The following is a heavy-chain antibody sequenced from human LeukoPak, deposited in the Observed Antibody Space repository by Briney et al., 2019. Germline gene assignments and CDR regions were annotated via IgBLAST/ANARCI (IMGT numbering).Heavy chain of an antibody. CDR1: GYTFTSYG. CDR2: ISAYNGNT. V-gene: IGHV1-18*04. CDR3: ARDGTHGHFDWLLHH. Sequence: ASVKVSCKASGYTFTSYGISWVRQAPGQGLEWMGWISAYNGNTNYAQKLQGRVTMTTDTSMSTAYMELRSLRSDDTAVYYCARDGTHGHFDWLLHHWGQGTLVTVSS. D-gene: IGHD3-9*01. J-gene: IGHJ4*02.